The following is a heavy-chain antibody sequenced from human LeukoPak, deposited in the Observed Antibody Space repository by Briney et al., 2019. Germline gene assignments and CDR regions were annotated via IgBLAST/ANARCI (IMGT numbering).Heavy chain of an antibody. CDR3: ASFFDSSGYYFPNYYYYYMDV. CDR1: GFTFSSYE. Sequence: GGSLRLSCAASGFTFSSYEMNWVRRAPGKGLEWVSYISSSGSTIYYADSVKGRFTISRDNAKNSLYLQMNSLRAEDTAVYYCASFFDSSGYYFPNYYYYYMDVWGKGTTVTISS. V-gene: IGHV3-48*03. D-gene: IGHD3-22*01. J-gene: IGHJ6*03. CDR2: ISSSGSTI.